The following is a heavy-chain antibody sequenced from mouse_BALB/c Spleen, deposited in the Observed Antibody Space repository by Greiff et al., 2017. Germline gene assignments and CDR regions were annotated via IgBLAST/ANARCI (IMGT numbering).Heavy chain of an antibody. Sequence: QVQLQQSGAELARPGASVKLSCRASGYTFTSYWMQWVKQRPGQGLEWIGAIYPGDGDTRYTQKFKGKATLTADKSSSTAYMQLSSLASEDSAVYYCARRGNYFYYFDYWGQGTTLTVSS. V-gene: IGHV1-87*01. CDR2: IYPGDGDT. D-gene: IGHD2-1*01. J-gene: IGHJ2*01. CDR3: ARRGNYFYYFDY. CDR1: GYTFTSYW.